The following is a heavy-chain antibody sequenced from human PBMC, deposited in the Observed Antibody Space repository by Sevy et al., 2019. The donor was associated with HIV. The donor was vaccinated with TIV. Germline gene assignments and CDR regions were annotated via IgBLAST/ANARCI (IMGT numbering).Heavy chain of an antibody. CDR2: ISYDGNKK. CDR3: ARVRLGIEDAFDI. J-gene: IGHJ3*02. V-gene: IGHV3-30*14. D-gene: IGHD6-13*01. CDR1: GFIFRTYG. Sequence: GGSLRLSCAASGFIFRTYGMAWVRQAPGKGLDWVAVISYDGNKKYYADSVKGRFTISRDNSKNTMYVQLNSLRAEDTAVYYCARVRLGIEDAFDIWGQGTVVTVSS.